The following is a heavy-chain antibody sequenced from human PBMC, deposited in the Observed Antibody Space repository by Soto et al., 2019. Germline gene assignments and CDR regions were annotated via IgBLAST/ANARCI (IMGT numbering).Heavy chain of an antibody. V-gene: IGHV1-18*01. CDR2: ISAYNGNT. D-gene: IGHD3-3*01. CDR1: GYTFTSYG. J-gene: IGHJ6*03. Sequence: ASVKVSCKASGYTFTSYGISWVRQAPGQGLEWMGWISAYNGNTNYAQKLQGRVTMTTDTSTSTAYMELRSLRSDDTAVYYCARNQAGTVFGLPTHFYYMDVWGKGTTVTVSS. CDR3: ARNQAGTVFGLPTHFYYMDV.